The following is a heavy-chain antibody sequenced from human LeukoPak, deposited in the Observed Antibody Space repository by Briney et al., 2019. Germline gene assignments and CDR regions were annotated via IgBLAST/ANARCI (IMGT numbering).Heavy chain of an antibody. J-gene: IGHJ4*02. V-gene: IGHV3-74*01. Sequence: GGSLRLSCAASGFSLNNYWVHWVRQAPGKGLVWVSHINGDGSSTTYADSVKGRFTISRDNAKNMLYLQMNSLRAEDTAVYYCARGGSRSSGSFDYWGQGTPVTVSS. CDR3: ARGGSRSSGSFDY. CDR1: GFSLNNYW. D-gene: IGHD6-6*01. CDR2: INGDGSST.